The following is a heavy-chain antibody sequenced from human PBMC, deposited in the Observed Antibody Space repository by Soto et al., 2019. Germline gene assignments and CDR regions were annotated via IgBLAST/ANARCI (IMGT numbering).Heavy chain of an antibody. J-gene: IGHJ4*02. CDR1: GFTFSSYA. D-gene: IGHD3-22*01. V-gene: IGHV3-23*01. CDR3: AKDVYDTPYKYFDY. CDR2: ISVSGGST. Sequence: XGSLRLSCAASGFTFSSYAMSWVRQAPGNGLEWVSAISVSGGSTYYADSVKGRFTISRDNSKNTLYLQMNSLRAEDTAVYYCAKDVYDTPYKYFDYWGQGTLVTVSS.